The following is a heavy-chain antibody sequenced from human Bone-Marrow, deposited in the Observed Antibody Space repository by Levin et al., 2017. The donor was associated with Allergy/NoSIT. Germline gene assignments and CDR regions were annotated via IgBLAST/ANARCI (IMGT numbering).Heavy chain of an antibody. V-gene: IGHV3-23*01. CDR2: IGNRGGNT. J-gene: IGHJ4*02. D-gene: IGHD5-18*01. CDR3: AKDRDNYGWDFNY. Sequence: KGLEWVSSIGNRGGNTYYADSVKGRFTISRDNSKDTLYLQMKSLRVEDTAVYYCAKDRDNYGWDFNYWGRGSLVTVSS.